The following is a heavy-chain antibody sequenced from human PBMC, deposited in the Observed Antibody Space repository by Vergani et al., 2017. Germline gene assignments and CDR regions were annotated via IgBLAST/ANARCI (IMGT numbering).Heavy chain of an antibody. J-gene: IGHJ6*02. D-gene: IGHD3-10*01. CDR3: AGDRYYHGSRGYPYCYDYGLDV. CDR2: IISSSSYI. Sequence: ELQLVESGGGLVKRGGSLRLSCAASGSTFSSYSMNWVRQAPGKGLEWVSSIISSSSYIHYSDSLKGRFTNSRNNAKSLQCQQTNSLRAEHTDVYYCAGDRYYHGSRGYPYCYDYGLDVWGQGTAVTVSS. CDR1: GSTFSSYS. V-gene: IGHV3-21*01.